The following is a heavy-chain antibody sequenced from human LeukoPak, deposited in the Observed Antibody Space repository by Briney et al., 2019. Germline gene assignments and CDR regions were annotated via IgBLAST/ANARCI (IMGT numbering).Heavy chain of an antibody. CDR2: IIPILGIA. D-gene: IGHD2-2*01. CDR3: AREGSYCSSTSCLGMDYYYGMDV. J-gene: IGHJ6*02. CDR1: GGTFSSYA. V-gene: IGHV1-69*04. Sequence: ASVKVSCKASGGTFSSYAISWVRQAPGQGLEWMGRIIPILGIANYAQKFQGRVTITADKSTSTAYMELSSLRSEDTAVYYCAREGSYCSSTSCLGMDYYYGMDVWGQGTTVTVSS.